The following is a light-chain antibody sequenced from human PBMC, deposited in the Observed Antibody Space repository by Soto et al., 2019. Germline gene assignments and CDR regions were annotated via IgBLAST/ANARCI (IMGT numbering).Light chain of an antibody. CDR3: QQYNNWPPYT. J-gene: IGKJ2*01. V-gene: IGKV3-15*01. CDR1: QSVRNN. Sequence: ETVMTQSPATLSVSPGERVTLSCRASQSVRNNLAWYQQKPGQAPRLLIYGASTRATGMPVRFSGSGSGTEFTLTISSLQSEDFAVYYCQQYNNWPPYTFGQGTKLEIK. CDR2: GAS.